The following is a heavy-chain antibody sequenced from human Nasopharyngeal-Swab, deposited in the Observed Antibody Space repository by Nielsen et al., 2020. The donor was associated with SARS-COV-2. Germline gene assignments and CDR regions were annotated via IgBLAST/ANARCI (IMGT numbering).Heavy chain of an antibody. J-gene: IGHJ1*01. CDR1: GFTFSDYY. V-gene: IGHV3-11*04. CDR2: ISSSGSTI. Sequence: GESLKISCAASGFTFSDYYMSWIRQAPGKGLEWVSYISSSGSTIYYADSVKGRFTISRDNAKNSLYLQMNSLRAEDTAVYYCARDSLPWPVPEYLQHWGQGTLVTVSS. CDR3: ARDSLPWPVPEYLQH. D-gene: IGHD6-19*01.